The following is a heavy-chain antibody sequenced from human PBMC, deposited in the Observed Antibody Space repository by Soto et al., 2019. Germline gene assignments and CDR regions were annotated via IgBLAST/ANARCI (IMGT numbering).Heavy chain of an antibody. CDR3: ASDLATSVGDS. CDR2: INSDGSST. CDR1: GFNFITFW. J-gene: IGHJ5*01. Sequence: GGSLRLSWAGSGFNFITFWMHSVRQVPGKGLVWVSLINSDGSSTRYADSVKGRFTISRDNAKNTVYLQMNSLRVEDTAVYYCASDLATSVGDSWGQGTLVTVSS. V-gene: IGHV3-74*01. D-gene: IGHD1-26*01.